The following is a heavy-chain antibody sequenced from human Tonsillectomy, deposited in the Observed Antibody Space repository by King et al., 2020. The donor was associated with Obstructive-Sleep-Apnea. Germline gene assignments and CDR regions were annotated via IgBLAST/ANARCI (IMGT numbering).Heavy chain of an antibody. CDR3: TRVKGAVAAIGFVRNYGMAV. Sequence: QLVQSGGGLVQPGRSLRLSCTASGFIFGDCAMSWFRQAPGKGLEWVGFIRSKAFGGTTEYAASVEGRFTISRDDSKSIAYLEMNSLKTEDTAVYYWTRVKGAVAAIGFVRNYGMAVWGQGTTVTVSS. CDR1: GFIFGDCA. D-gene: IGHD2-21*02. J-gene: IGHJ6*02. CDR2: IRSKAFGGTT. V-gene: IGHV3-49*03.